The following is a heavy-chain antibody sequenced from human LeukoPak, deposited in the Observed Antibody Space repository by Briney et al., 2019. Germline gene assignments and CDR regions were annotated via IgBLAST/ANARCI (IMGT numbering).Heavy chain of an antibody. CDR1: GGTFSSYA. CDR3: ARIGGYGIFDH. CDR2: INPSGGGT. J-gene: IGHJ4*02. V-gene: IGHV1-46*01. D-gene: IGHD6-25*01. Sequence: GASVKVSCKASGGTFSSYAISWVRQAPGQGPEWMGIINPSGGGTSYAQKFQGRVTMTRDTSTSTVYMELSSLRSEDTAVYYCARIGGYGIFDHWGQGTLVTVSP.